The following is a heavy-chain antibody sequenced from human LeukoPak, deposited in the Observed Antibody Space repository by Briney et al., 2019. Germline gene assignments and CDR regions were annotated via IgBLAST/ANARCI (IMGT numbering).Heavy chain of an antibody. CDR2: INHSGST. CDR3: ARGWRLGELSYPFDY. J-gene: IGHJ4*02. V-gene: IGHV4-34*01. D-gene: IGHD3-16*02. Sequence: SETLSLTCGVYGGSFSGYYWSWIRQPPGKGREWIGEINHSGSTNYNPSLKSRVTISVDTSKNQFSLKLSSVTAADTAVYSCARGWRLGELSYPFDYWGQGTLVTVSS. CDR1: GGSFSGYY.